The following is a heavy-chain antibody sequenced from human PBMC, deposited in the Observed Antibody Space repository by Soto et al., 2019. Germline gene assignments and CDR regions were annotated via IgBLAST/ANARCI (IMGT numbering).Heavy chain of an antibody. D-gene: IGHD2-8*01. Sequence: SETLSLTCTVSAGSISDTNSYWVWIRHPPGKGLEWIGSVYYSGSTYYNPSLTSRATVSVNTSRKQFSLRLSSVTAADTAVYYCARHGTRMVRRPFDYWGQGALVTVSS. V-gene: IGHV4-39*01. CDR2: VYYSGST. CDR3: ARHGTRMVRRPFDY. CDR1: AGSISDTNSY. J-gene: IGHJ4*02.